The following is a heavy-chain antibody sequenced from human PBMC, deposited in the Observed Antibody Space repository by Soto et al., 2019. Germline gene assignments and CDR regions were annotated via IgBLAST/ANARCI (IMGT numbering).Heavy chain of an antibody. V-gene: IGHV3-7*01. Sequence: GGSLRLSCAASGFTFSSYWMSWVRQAPGKGLEWVANIKQDGSEKYYVDSVKGRSTISRDNAKNSLYLQMNSLRAEDTAVYYCAREYDFWSGPDYYYYYGMDVWGQGTTVTSP. CDR2: IKQDGSEK. CDR1: GFTFSSYW. CDR3: AREYDFWSGPDYYYYYGMDV. J-gene: IGHJ6*02. D-gene: IGHD3-3*01.